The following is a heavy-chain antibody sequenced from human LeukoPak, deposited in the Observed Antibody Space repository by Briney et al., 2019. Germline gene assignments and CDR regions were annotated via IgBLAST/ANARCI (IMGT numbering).Heavy chain of an antibody. V-gene: IGHV3-33*01. CDR2: IWYDGSNK. Sequence: GGSLRLSCAASGFTFSSYGMHWVRQAPGKGLEWVAVIWYDGSNKYYADSVKGRFTISRDNAKNSLYLQMNSLRAEDTAVYYCARDLGTVVTLTFDYWGQGTLVTVSS. CDR3: ARDLGTVVTLTFDY. D-gene: IGHD4-23*01. J-gene: IGHJ4*02. CDR1: GFTFSSYG.